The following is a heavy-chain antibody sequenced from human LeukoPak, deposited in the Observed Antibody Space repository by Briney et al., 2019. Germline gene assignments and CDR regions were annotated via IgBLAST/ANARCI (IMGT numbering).Heavy chain of an antibody. D-gene: IGHD4-17*01. Sequence: SETLSLTCAVYGGSFSGYYWSWIRQPPGKGLEWIGEINHSGSTNYNPSLKSRVTISVDTSKNQFSLKLSSVTAADTAVYYCARGGLMTTVTTSLGNWFDPGGQGTLVTVSS. V-gene: IGHV4-34*01. CDR2: INHSGST. CDR3: ARGGLMTTVTTSLGNWFDP. CDR1: GGSFSGYY. J-gene: IGHJ5*02.